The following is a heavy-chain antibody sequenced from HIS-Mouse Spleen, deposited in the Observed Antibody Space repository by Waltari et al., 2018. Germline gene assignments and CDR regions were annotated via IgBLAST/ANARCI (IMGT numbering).Heavy chain of an antibody. CDR1: GHTFRRHA. D-gene: IGHD6-6*01. Sequence: QVQLLESGGGAVQPGSSLRPPCAASGHTFRRHAMHWVRQAPGKGLEWVAVISYDGSNKYYADSVKGRFTISRDNSKNTLYLQMNSLRAEDTAVYYCARGGIAARPKAFDIWGQGTMVTVSS. J-gene: IGHJ3*02. CDR2: ISYDGSNK. V-gene: IGHV3-30*04. CDR3: ARGGIAARPKAFDI.